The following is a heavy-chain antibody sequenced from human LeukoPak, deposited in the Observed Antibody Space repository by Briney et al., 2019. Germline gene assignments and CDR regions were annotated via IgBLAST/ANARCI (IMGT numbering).Heavy chain of an antibody. V-gene: IGHV4-39*07. Sequence: SETLSLTCTVSGGSISSSNYYWGWIRQPPGKGLEWIGSIYYSGSTYYNPSLKSRVTISVDTSKNQFSLKLSSVTAADTAVYYCARGLVVAAYDYWGQGTLVTVSS. D-gene: IGHD2-15*01. CDR3: ARGLVVAAYDY. CDR2: IYYSGST. CDR1: GGSISSSNYY. J-gene: IGHJ4*02.